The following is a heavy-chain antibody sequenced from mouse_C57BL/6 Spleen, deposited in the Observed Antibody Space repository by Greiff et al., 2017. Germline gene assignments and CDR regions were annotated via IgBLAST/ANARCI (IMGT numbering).Heavy chain of an antibody. V-gene: IGHV3-6*01. Sequence: ESGPGLVKPSQSLSLTCSVTGYSITSGYYWNWIRQFPGNKLEWMGYISYDGSNNYNPSLKNRISITRDTSKNQFFLKLNSVTTEDTATYYCARESHSSYFDYWGQGTTLTVSS. CDR1: GYSITSGYY. CDR3: ARESHSSYFDY. CDR2: ISYDGSN. J-gene: IGHJ2*01. D-gene: IGHD1-1*01.